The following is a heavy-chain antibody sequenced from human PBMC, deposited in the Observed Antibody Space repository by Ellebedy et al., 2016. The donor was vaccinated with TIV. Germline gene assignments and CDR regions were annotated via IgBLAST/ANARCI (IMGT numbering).Heavy chain of an antibody. V-gene: IGHV4-4*07. J-gene: IGHJ4*02. Sequence: MPSETLSLTCTVSGGSISSYDWSWIRQPAGKGLEWIGRIYTSGSTNYHPSLKSRVTMSVDTSKNQFSLKLSSVSAADTAVYYCASGYSSGWLYYWGQGTLVTVSS. CDR2: IYTSGST. CDR3: ASGYSSGWLYY. D-gene: IGHD6-19*01. CDR1: GGSISSYD.